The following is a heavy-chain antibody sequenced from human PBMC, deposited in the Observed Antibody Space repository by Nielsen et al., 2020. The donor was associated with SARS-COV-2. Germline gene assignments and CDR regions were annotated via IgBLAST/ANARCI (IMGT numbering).Heavy chain of an antibody. CDR3: AKAQAYDSSGYYSITYYFDY. CDR2: INWNSGSI. J-gene: IGHJ4*02. D-gene: IGHD3-22*01. V-gene: IGHV3-9*01. Sequence: GESLRLSCAASGFTFDDYAMHWVRHAPGKGLEWVSGINWNSGSIVYADSVKGRFTISRDNAKSSLYLQMNSLRAEDTALYYCAKAQAYDSSGYYSITYYFDYWGQGTLVTVSS. CDR1: GFTFDDYA.